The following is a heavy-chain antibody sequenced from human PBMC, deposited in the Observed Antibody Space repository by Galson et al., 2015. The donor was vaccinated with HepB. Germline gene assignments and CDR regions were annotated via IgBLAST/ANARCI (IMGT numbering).Heavy chain of an antibody. CDR3: ARKWCMLCAFDI. V-gene: IGHV3-53*01. J-gene: IGHJ3*02. CDR1: GFTVSSNY. D-gene: IGHD2-8*01. CDR2: IYSGFST. Sequence: SLRLSCAASGFTVSSNYMSWVRQAPGKGLEWVSLIYSGFSTFYADSVKGRFTISRDNSKNTLFPQMDSLRAEDTAVYYCARKWCMLCAFDIWGQGTMVTVSS.